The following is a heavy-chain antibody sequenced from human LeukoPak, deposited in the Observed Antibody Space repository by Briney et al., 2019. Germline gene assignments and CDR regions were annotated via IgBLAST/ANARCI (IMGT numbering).Heavy chain of an antibody. V-gene: IGHV3-7*01. Sequence: GGSLRLSCAASGFTFSTYWMTWVRQAPGKGLEWVANIKEDGSEMPYVDSVKGRFTISRDNAKNSLSLEMCSLRAEDTAVYYCARQRYSDYWGQGTLVTVSS. J-gene: IGHJ4*02. CDR2: IKEDGSEM. CDR1: GFTFSTYW. D-gene: IGHD2-15*01. CDR3: ARQRYSDY.